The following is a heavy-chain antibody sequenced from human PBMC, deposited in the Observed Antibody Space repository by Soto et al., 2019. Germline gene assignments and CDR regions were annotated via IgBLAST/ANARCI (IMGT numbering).Heavy chain of an antibody. J-gene: IGHJ4*02. CDR2: MNPNSGNT. Sequence: KKPTASVKVSCKASGYTFTSYDINWVRQATGQGLEWMGWMNPNSGNTGYAQKFQGRVTMTRNTSISTAYMELSSLRSEDTAVYYCARGITIFGVVPGWGQGTQVTVSS. D-gene: IGHD3-3*01. CDR3: ARGITIFGVVPG. V-gene: IGHV1-8*01. CDR1: GYTFTSYD.